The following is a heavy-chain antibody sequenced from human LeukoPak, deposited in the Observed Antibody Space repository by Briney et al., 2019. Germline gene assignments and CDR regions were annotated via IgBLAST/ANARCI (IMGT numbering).Heavy chain of an antibody. CDR3: ARASHTARRYFDWFPSYGMDV. CDR1: GFTFSSYD. CDR2: IGTAGDT. Sequence: GGSLRLSCAASGFTFSSYDMHWVRQATGKGLEWVSAIGTAGDTYYPGSVKGRFTISRENAKNSLYLQMNSLRAGDTAVYYCARASHTARRYFDWFPSYGMDVWGQGTTVTVSS. V-gene: IGHV3-13*01. J-gene: IGHJ6*02. D-gene: IGHD3-9*01.